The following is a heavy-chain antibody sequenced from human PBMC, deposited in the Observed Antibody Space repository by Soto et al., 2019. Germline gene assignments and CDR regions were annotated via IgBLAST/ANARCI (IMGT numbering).Heavy chain of an antibody. CDR1: CGSISSGGYS. V-gene: IGHV4-30-2*01. Sequence: SETLSLTCAVSCGSISSGGYSWSWIRQPPGKGLEWIGYIYHSGSTYYNPSLKSRVTISVDRSKNQFSLKLSSVTAADTAVYYCARDKLRDPAGFDPWGQGTLVTVSS. D-gene: IGHD3-10*01. J-gene: IGHJ5*02. CDR2: IYHSGST. CDR3: ARDKLRDPAGFDP.